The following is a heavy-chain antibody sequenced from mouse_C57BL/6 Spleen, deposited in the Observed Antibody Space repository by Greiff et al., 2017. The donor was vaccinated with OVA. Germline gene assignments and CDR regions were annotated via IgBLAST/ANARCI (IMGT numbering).Heavy chain of an antibody. CDR2: ISYDGSN. D-gene: IGHD1-1*02. V-gene: IGHV3-6*01. Sequence: VQLQQSGPGLVKPSQSLSLTCSVTGYSITSGYYWNWLRQFPGNKLEWMGYISYDGSNNYNPSLKNRISITRDTSKNQFFLKLNAVTTEDTATYYCAREGGHFDYWGQGTTLTVSS. CDR1: GYSITSGYY. J-gene: IGHJ2*01. CDR3: AREGGHFDY.